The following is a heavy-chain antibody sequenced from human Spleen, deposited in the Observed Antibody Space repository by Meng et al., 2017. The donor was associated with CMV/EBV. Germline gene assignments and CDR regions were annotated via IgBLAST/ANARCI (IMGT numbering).Heavy chain of an antibody. CDR1: FTGFY. J-gene: IGHJ4*02. Sequence: FTGFYMHGVPPAPGQGLEWMGWINPNSGGTNYAQKFQGRVTMTRDTSISTAYMELSRLRSDDTAVYYCARVPKDIVLMVYAIEYYFDYWGQGTLVTVSS. D-gene: IGHD2-8*01. V-gene: IGHV1-2*02. CDR3: ARVPKDIVLMVYAIEYYFDY. CDR2: INPNSGGT.